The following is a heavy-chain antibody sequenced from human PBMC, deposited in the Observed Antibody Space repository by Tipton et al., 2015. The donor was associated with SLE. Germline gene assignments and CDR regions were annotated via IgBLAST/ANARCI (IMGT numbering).Heavy chain of an antibody. V-gene: IGHV3-74*01. J-gene: IGHJ4*02. D-gene: IGHD6-19*01. CDR3: AKGSGWYCDY. CDR2: ISTDGRTT. Sequence: SLRLSCAASGFTFSTYWMHWVRQAPGKGLVWVARISTDGRTTSYADSVKGRFTISRDNAKDTLYLQMNSLTAEDTAVYYCAKGSGWYCDYWGQGTLVTVSS. CDR1: GFTFSTYW.